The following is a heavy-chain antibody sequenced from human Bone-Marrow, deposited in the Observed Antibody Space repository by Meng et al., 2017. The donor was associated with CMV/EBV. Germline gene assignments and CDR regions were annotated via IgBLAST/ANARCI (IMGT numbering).Heavy chain of an antibody. CDR3: ARADRYCSSTSCYFRH. J-gene: IGHJ1*01. V-gene: IGHV3-7*01. Sequence: GESLKISCAASEFTFSSYWMSWVRQAPGKGLEWVANIKQDGSEKYYVDSVKGRFTISRDNAKISLYLQMNSLRAEDTAVYYCARADRYCSSTSCYFRHWGQGTLVTVSS. CDR2: IKQDGSEK. CDR1: EFTFSSYW. D-gene: IGHD2-2*01.